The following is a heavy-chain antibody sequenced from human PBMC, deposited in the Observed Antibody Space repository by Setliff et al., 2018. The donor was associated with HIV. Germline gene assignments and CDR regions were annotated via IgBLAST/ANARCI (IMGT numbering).Heavy chain of an antibody. D-gene: IGHD2-15*01. CDR1: GGSISSGSFY. V-gene: IGHV4-61*09. J-gene: IGHJ4*02. Sequence: SETLSLTCNVSGGSISSGSFYWSWIRQPAGKGLEWIGHIYSTGSTTYNPSLKSRVSISEDTSKNQFSLKMNSVTAADTALYYCATTRRYCSGGSCYPDFWGQGTLVTVSS. CDR3: ATTRRYCSGGSCYPDF. CDR2: IYSTGST.